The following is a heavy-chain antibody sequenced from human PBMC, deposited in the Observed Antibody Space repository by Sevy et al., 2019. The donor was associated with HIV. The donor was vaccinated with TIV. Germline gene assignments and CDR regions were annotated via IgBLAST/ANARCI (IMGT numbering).Heavy chain of an antibody. CDR1: GGSFSGYY. Sequence: SETLSLTCAVYGGSFSGYYWNWIRQTPGKGLEWIGEINHSGSTNYNPSLKSRVTISVDTSKNQFSLRLNSVTAAETALYYCARAPPVVVVPGAPSWFDPWGQGTLVTVSS. CDR3: ARAPPVVVVPGAPSWFDP. D-gene: IGHD2-2*01. V-gene: IGHV4-34*01. J-gene: IGHJ5*02. CDR2: INHSGST.